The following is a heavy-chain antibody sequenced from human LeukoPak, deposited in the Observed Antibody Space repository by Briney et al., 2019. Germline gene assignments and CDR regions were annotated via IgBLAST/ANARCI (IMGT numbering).Heavy chain of an antibody. CDR1: GYTFTSYY. J-gene: IGHJ4*02. CDR3: AREGGPPEINILRYFDWLDNLSPHNYYFDY. D-gene: IGHD3-9*01. Sequence: ASVTVSCTASGYTFTSYYMHWVRQAPGQGLEWMGIINPSGGSTSYAQKFQGRVTITRDTSTSTVYMELSSLRSEDTAVYYCAREGGPPEINILRYFDWLDNLSPHNYYFDYWGQGTLVTVSS. CDR2: INPSGGST. V-gene: IGHV1-46*01.